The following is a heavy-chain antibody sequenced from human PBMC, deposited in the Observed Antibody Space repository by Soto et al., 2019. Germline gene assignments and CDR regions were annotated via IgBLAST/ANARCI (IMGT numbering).Heavy chain of an antibody. CDR2: IYYSGST. Sequence: SETLSLTCTVSGGSISSGDYYWSWIRQPPGKGLEGIGYIYYSGSTSYNASLKSRLTMSVDTSKSQFSLNLSSVAAADTAVYYCARVRVVGATHRPFAYWGQGTLVTVSS. J-gene: IGHJ4*02. CDR1: GGSISSGDYY. D-gene: IGHD1-26*01. V-gene: IGHV4-30-4*01. CDR3: ARVRVVGATHRPFAY.